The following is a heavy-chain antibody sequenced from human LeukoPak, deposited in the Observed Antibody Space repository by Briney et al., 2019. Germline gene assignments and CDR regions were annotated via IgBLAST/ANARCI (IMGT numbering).Heavy chain of an antibody. CDR1: GYSFTDYY. V-gene: IGHV1-2*02. CDR2: INPNSGGT. CDR3: ARAERLHGGPYLIGP. J-gene: IGHJ5*02. D-gene: IGHD2-21*01. Sequence: ASVKVSCKTSGYSFTDYYMHWVCQAPGQGLEWMGWINPNSGGTSAAQKFQGRVTMTRDTSITTVYMEVSWLTSDDTAIYYCARAERLHGGPYLIGPWGQGTLVTVSS.